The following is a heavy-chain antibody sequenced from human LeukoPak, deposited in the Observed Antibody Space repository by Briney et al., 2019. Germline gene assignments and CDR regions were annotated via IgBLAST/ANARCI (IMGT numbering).Heavy chain of an antibody. D-gene: IGHD3-10*01. CDR2: IRYDGSNK. CDR1: GFTFDDYA. J-gene: IGHJ6*03. Sequence: GRSLRLSCAASGFTFDDYAMHWVRQAPGKGLEWVAFIRYDGSNKYYADSVKGRFTISRDNSKNTLYLQMNSLRAEDTAVYYCATFYGSGSARGYYYYMDVWGKGTTVTISS. CDR3: ATFYGSGSARGYYYYMDV. V-gene: IGHV3-30*02.